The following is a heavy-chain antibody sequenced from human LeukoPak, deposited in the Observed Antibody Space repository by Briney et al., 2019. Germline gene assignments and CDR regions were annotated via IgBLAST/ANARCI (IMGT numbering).Heavy chain of an antibody. D-gene: IGHD6-13*01. CDR2: INHSGST. CDR1: GGSFSGYY. V-gene: IGHV4-34*01. J-gene: IGHJ4*02. CDR3: ARGRRSSWFFDY. Sequence: PSETLSLTCAVYGGSFSGYYWSWIRQPPGKGLEWIGEINHSGSTNYNPSLKSRVTISVDTSKNQFSLKLSSVTAADTAVYYCARGRRSSWFFDYWGQGTLVTVSS.